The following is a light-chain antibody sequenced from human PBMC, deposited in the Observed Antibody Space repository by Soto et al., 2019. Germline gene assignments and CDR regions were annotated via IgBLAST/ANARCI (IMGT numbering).Light chain of an antibody. CDR1: QSVSSN. CDR3: QKYNNWPYT. J-gene: IGKJ2*01. V-gene: IGKV3-15*01. Sequence: EIVMTQSPATLSVSPGERATLSCRASQSVSSNLAWYQQKPGQAPRLLIYGASTRATGIPARFSGSGSGTEFTLPISGLQSEDFAVYYCQKYNNWPYTFGQGTKLEIK. CDR2: GAS.